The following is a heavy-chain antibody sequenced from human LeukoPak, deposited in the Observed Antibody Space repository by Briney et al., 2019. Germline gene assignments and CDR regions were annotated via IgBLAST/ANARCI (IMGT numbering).Heavy chain of an antibody. CDR1: GFTFTTYW. V-gene: IGHV3-7*02. J-gene: IGHJ4*02. CDR3: ARHLYGGDY. Sequence: AGGSLRLSCAASGFTFTTYWMTWVRQSPGKGLEWVANINQDGSEIYYVDSVKGRFTISRDNAKNSLYLQMNSLRAEDTAVYYCARHLYGGDYWGQGTLVTVSS. CDR2: INQDGSEI. D-gene: IGHD4-17*01.